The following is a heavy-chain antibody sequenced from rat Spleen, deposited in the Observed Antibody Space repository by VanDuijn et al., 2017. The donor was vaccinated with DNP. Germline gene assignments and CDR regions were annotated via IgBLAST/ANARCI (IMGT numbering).Heavy chain of an antibody. Sequence: EVQLVESGGGLVQPGRSLKLSCAVSGITFSDHNMAWVRQAPKKSLEWVATISYDGSSIYYLDSVKGRFTVSRDNARGILYLQMNSLRSEDTATYYCARMYTTDYYWYFDFWGPGTVVTVSS. CDR1: GITFSDHN. V-gene: IGHV5-7*01. J-gene: IGHJ1*01. D-gene: IGHD1-6*01. CDR3: ARMYTTDYYWYFDF. CDR2: ISYDGSSI.